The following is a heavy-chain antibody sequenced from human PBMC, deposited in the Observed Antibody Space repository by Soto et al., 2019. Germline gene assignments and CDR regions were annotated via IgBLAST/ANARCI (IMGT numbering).Heavy chain of an antibody. J-gene: IGHJ6*02. CDR1: GGSFSSYG. Sequence: QVQLVQSGSEVKKPGSSVKVSCKASGGSFSSYGITWVRQVPGQGLEWMGTIIPIFDTANYAQKCQGRVTITADKSTTTGYMELKSLRSEDTAVYYCASAQWIYGLDVWGQGTTVTVSS. D-gene: IGHD6-19*01. V-gene: IGHV1-69*06. CDR2: IIPIFDTA. CDR3: ASAQWIYGLDV.